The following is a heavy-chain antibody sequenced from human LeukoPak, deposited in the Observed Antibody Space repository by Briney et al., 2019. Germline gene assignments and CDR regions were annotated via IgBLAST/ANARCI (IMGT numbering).Heavy chain of an antibody. CDR3: IKEGDNFWKFDY. V-gene: IGHV3-30*02. Sequence: GGSLRLSCAASGFSFSTYGMHWVRQAPGKGLEWVAFIQYVGTNKYSADSVRGRFTISKDNSRNTLYLQMNSLRAEDTAIYYCIKEGDNFWKFDYWGQGTLVTVSS. D-gene: IGHD1-1*01. CDR2: IQYVGTNK. J-gene: IGHJ4*02. CDR1: GFSFSTYG.